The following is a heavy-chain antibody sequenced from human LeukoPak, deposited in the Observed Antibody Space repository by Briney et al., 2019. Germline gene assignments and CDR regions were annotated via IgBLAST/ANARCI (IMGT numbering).Heavy chain of an antibody. J-gene: IGHJ4*02. CDR1: GFTFSSYS. D-gene: IGHD4-17*01. CDR3: AVNRGAVTTAMFDY. V-gene: IGHV3-21*01. Sequence: GRSLRLSCAASGFTFSSYSMNWVRQAPGKGLEWVSSISSSSSYIYYADSVKGRFTISRDNAKNSLYLQMNSLRAEDTAVYYCAVNRGAVTTAMFDYWGQGTLVTVSS. CDR2: ISSSSSYI.